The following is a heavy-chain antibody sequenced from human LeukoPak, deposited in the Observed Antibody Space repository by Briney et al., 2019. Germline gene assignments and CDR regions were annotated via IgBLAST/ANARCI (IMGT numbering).Heavy chain of an antibody. J-gene: IGHJ4*02. CDR3: ARDGGYSGLLRTGKIQLGFDY. CDR2: ISYDGSNK. D-gene: IGHD5-12*01. V-gene: IGHV3-30-3*01. CDR1: GFTVNNDY. Sequence: GGSLRLSCAAPGFTVNNDYMNWVRPAPGKGLEWGAVISYDGSNKYYADSVKGRFTISRDNSKNTLYLQMNSLRAEDTAVYYCARDGGYSGLLRTGKIQLGFDYWGQGTLVTVSS.